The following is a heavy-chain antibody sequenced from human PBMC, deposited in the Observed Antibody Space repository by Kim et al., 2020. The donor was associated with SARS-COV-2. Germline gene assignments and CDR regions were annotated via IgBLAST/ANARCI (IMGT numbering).Heavy chain of an antibody. CDR2: INPSGGST. Sequence: ASVKVSCKASGYTFTSYYMHWVRQAPGQGLEWMGIINPSGGSTSYAQKFQGRVTMTRDTSTSKVYMELSSLGSEETAVYYCARGDPEWLRRNWYFDLWGRGTLVTVSS. J-gene: IGHJ2*01. CDR1: GYTFTSYY. V-gene: IGHV1-46*01. D-gene: IGHD5-12*01. CDR3: ARGDPEWLRRNWYFDL.